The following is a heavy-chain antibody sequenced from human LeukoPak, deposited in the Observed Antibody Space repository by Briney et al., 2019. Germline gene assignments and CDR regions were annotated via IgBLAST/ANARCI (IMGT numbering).Heavy chain of an antibody. D-gene: IGHD3-22*01. CDR3: ASSTGPKYYYDSSGYPPD. J-gene: IGHJ4*02. Sequence: PGGSLRLSCAASGFTFSSYSMNWVRQAPGKGLKWVSSISSSSSYIYYADSVKGRFTISRDNAKNSLYLQMNSLRAEDTAVYYCASSTGPKYYYDSSGYPPDWGQGTLVTVSS. CDR2: ISSSSSYI. CDR1: GFTFSSYS. V-gene: IGHV3-21*01.